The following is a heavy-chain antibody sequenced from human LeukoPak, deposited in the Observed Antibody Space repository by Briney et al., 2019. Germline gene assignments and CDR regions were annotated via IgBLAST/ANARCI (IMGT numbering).Heavy chain of an antibody. J-gene: IGHJ5*02. CDR3: TRRVSATRWFDP. CDR2: INSDGRTT. V-gene: IGHV3-74*01. D-gene: IGHD2-15*01. Sequence: GGSLRLSCAASGFTLCRHWMHWVRHARGKALVWFSRINSDGRTTHYADYVKGRFTISRDNAENTLNLQMDSLRVEDTAVYYCTRRVSATRWFDPWGQGTLVTVSS. CDR1: GFTLCRHW.